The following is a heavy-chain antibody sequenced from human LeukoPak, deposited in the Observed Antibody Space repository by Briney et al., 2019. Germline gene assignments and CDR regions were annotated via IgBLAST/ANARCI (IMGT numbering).Heavy chain of an antibody. Sequence: GASVKVSCKASGYTFTSYSISWVRQAPGQGLEWMGWISAYNGNTNYAQKLQGRVTMTADTSTSTAYMELRSLRSDDTAVYYCARSPYGRWFDPWGQGTLVTVSS. CDR3: ARSPYGRWFDP. CDR2: ISAYNGNT. CDR1: GYTFTSYS. V-gene: IGHV1-18*04. D-gene: IGHD1-26*01. J-gene: IGHJ5*02.